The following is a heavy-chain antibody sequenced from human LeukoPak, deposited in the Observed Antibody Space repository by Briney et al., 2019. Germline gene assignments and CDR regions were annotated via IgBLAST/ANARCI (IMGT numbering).Heavy chain of an antibody. CDR3: ARGGTTVAGTFWFDP. V-gene: IGHV4-4*02. Sequence: SETLSLTCAVSGGSISTTNWWTWVRQPPGEGLEWIGEVYHTGSSNYNPSLKSRVTISVDKSKSQFSLNLSSVTAADTAVYYCARGGTTVAGTFWFDPWGQGTLVTVSS. CDR2: VYHTGSS. D-gene: IGHD6-19*01. CDR1: GGSISTTNW. J-gene: IGHJ5*02.